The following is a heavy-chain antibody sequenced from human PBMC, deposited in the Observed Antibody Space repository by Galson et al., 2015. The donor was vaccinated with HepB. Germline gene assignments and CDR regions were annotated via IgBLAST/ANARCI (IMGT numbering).Heavy chain of an antibody. J-gene: IGHJ4*02. CDR3: ARPRRVFGVVISYYFDY. D-gene: IGHD3-3*01. CDR1: GYKFTSYY. CDR2: INPSGGST. V-gene: IGHV1-46*01. Sequence: SVKVSCKASGYKFTSYYMHWVRQAPGQGLEWMGIINPSGGSTDYAQKFRGRLTMTRDTSTSTVFMELSSLKASDTAMYYCARPRRVFGVVISYYFDYWGQGTLVTVSS.